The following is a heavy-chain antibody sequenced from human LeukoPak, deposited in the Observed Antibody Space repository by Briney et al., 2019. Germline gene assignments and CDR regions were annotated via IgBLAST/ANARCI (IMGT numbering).Heavy chain of an antibody. D-gene: IGHD3-10*01. CDR1: GFTFSSYV. CDR3: AKGPFPSDY. CDR2: IWYDGSNK. Sequence: PGRSLRLSCAASGFTFSSYVMHWVRQAAGKGLEWVAVIWYDGSNKYYADSVKGRFTISRDNSENTLYLQMNSLRAEDTAVYYCAKGPFPSDYWGQGTLVTVSS. J-gene: IGHJ4*02. V-gene: IGHV3-33*06.